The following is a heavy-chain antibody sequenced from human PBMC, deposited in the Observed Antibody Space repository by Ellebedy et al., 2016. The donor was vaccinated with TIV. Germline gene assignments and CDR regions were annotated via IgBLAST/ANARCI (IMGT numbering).Heavy chain of an antibody. CDR3: AREEGDYYYGMDV. CDR1: GFTFSSYG. Sequence: PGGSLRLSCAASGFTFSSYGMHWVRQAPGKGLEWVAVIWYDGSNKYYADSVKGRFTISRDNSKNTLYLQMNSLRAEDTAVYYCAREEGDYYYGMDVWGQGTTVTVSS. J-gene: IGHJ6*02. V-gene: IGHV3-33*08. CDR2: IWYDGSNK.